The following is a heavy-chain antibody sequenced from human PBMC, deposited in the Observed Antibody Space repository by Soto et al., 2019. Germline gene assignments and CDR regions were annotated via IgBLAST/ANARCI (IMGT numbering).Heavy chain of an antibody. CDR3: ARDQQMGRLDP. J-gene: IGHJ5*02. CDR2: IYYTGTT. Sequence: SETLSLTCSVSGGSIGSYYWSWIRQSPWKGLEWIGYIYYTGTTNYNPSLKSRVTISLDTSRNQFSLRLTSVTAADTAVYFCARDQQMGRLDPWGQGTLVTV. CDR1: GGSIGSYY. V-gene: IGHV4-59*01. D-gene: IGHD6-13*01.